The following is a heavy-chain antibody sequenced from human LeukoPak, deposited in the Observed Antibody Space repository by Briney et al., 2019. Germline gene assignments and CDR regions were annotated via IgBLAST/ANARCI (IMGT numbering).Heavy chain of an antibody. CDR1: GGTFSSYA. CDR3: ARGRGYCSSTSCYGAFGI. Sequence: SVKVSCKASGGTFSSYAISWVRQAPGQGLEWMGGIIPIFGTANYAQKFQGRVTITTDESTSTAYMELSSLRSEDTAVYYCARGRGYCSSTSCYGAFGIWGQGTMVTVSS. CDR2: IIPIFGTA. D-gene: IGHD2-2*01. V-gene: IGHV1-69*05. J-gene: IGHJ3*02.